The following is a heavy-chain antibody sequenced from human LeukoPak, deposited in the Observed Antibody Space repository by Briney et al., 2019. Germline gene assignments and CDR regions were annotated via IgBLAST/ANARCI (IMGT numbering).Heavy chain of an antibody. CDR2: ICYSGST. J-gene: IGHJ4*02. Sequence: SQTLSLTCTVSGGSISSGGYYWSWIRQHPGKGLEWIGYICYSGSTYYNPSLKSRVTISVDTSKNQFSLKLSSVTAADTAVYYCARESYYYDSSGYLYFFDYWGQGTLVTVSS. CDR1: GGSISSGGYY. D-gene: IGHD3-22*01. V-gene: IGHV4-31*03. CDR3: ARESYYYDSSGYLYFFDY.